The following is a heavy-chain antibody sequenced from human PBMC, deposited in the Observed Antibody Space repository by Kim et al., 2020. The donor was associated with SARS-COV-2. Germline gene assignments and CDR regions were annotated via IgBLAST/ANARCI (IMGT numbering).Heavy chain of an antibody. V-gene: IGHV3-23*01. CDR3: AKSSDYYDSSGYYLFAFDI. D-gene: IGHD3-22*01. J-gene: IGHJ3*02. Sequence: GGSLRLSCAASGFTFSSYAMSWVRQAPGKGLEWVSAISGSGGSTYYADSVKGRFTISRDNSKNTLYLQMNSLRAEDTAVYYCAKSSDYYDSSGYYLFAFDIWGQGTMVTVSS. CDR1: GFTFSSYA. CDR2: ISGSGGST.